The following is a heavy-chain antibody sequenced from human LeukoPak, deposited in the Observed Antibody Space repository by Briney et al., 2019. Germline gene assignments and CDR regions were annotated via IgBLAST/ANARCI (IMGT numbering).Heavy chain of an antibody. J-gene: IGHJ4*02. V-gene: IGHV3-30*03. CDR2: VSADGRTH. CDR1: GFTFRTYS. Sequence: PGGSLRLSCAASGFTFRTYSIHWVRQAPGKGLEWVTVVSADGRTHLYSDSVKGRFTVSRGNSLNTLHLQMNSLKTEDTAVYYCAREFGHNRWYFDYWGQGALVTVSS. D-gene: IGHD5-24*01. CDR3: AREFGHNRWYFDY.